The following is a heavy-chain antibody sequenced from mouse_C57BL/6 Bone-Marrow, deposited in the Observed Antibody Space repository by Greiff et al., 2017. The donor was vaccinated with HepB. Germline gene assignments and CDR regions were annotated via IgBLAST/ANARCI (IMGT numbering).Heavy chain of an antibody. Sequence: QVQLQQPGAELVKPGASVKVSCKASGYTFTSYWMHWVKQWPGQGLEWIGRTHPSDSDTNYNQKFKGKATLTVDKSSSTAYMQLSSLTSEDSAVYYCAMGEGYDAHFDYWGQGTTLTVSS. CDR2: THPSDSDT. J-gene: IGHJ2*01. CDR1: GYTFTSYW. V-gene: IGHV1-74*01. CDR3: AMGEGYDAHFDY. D-gene: IGHD2-2*01.